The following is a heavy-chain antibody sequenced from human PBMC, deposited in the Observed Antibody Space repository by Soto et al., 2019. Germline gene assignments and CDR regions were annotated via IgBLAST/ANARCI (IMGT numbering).Heavy chain of an antibody. CDR1: GFTFSSYA. CDR3: AKDMGYDLSPLGYFDY. V-gene: IGHV3-9*01. D-gene: IGHD5-12*01. Sequence: EVQVLESGGGLVQPGGSLRLSCAASGFTFSSYAMSWVRQVPGKGLEWVSGISWNSGSIGYADSVKGRFTISRDNAKNSLYLQMNSLRSEDTALYYCAKDMGYDLSPLGYFDYWGQGTLVTVSS. CDR2: ISWNSGSI. J-gene: IGHJ4*02.